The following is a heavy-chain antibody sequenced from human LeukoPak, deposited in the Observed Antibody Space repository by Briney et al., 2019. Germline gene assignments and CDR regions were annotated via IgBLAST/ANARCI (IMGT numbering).Heavy chain of an antibody. Sequence: GGSLRLSCAASGFTFRSYGMHWVRQAPGKGLEWVAVIWYDGSNKYYADSVKGRFTISRDNSKNTLYLQMNSLRAEDTAVYSCAKMAYDTNTYPFWGQGTLVTVSS. J-gene: IGHJ4*02. CDR2: IWYDGSNK. D-gene: IGHD3-22*01. CDR1: GFTFRSYG. CDR3: AKMAYDTNTYPF. V-gene: IGHV3-33*06.